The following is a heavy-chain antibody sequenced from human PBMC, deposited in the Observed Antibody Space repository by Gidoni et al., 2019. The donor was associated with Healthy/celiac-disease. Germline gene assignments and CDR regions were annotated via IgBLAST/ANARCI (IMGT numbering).Heavy chain of an antibody. CDR2: IYYSGST. Sequence: QLQLQESGPGLVKPSETLSLTCTVSGGSISSSSYYWGWIRQPPGKGLEWIGSIYYSGSTYYNPSLKSRVTISVDTSKNQFSLKLSSVTAADTAVYYCARGHNDYSNYPVCFWGQGTLVTVSS. V-gene: IGHV4-39*01. J-gene: IGHJ4*02. CDR3: ARGHNDYSNYPVCF. D-gene: IGHD4-4*01. CDR1: GGSISSSSYY.